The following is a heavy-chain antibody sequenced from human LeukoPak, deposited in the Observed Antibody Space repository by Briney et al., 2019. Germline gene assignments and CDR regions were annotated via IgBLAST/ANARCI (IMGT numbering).Heavy chain of an antibody. V-gene: IGHV4-59*08. J-gene: IGHJ5*02. CDR3: ARHTT. D-gene: IGHD2-2*01. CDR1: GGSINSYY. CDR2: IYYSGST. Sequence: PSETLSLTCSVSGGSINSYYWSWIRQPPGKGLEWIGYIYYSGSTDYNPSLKSRVTISVDTSKNQFSLKLSSVTAADTAVYYCARHTTWGQGTLVTVSS.